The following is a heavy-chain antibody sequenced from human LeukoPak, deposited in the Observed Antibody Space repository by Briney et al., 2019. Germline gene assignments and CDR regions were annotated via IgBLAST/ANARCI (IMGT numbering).Heavy chain of an antibody. CDR1: GRTFSSYA. V-gene: IGHV1-69*13. CDR2: IIPIFGTA. D-gene: IGHD4-17*01. Sequence: PSVKVSCKASGRTFSSYAISWVRQAPGQGLEWIGGIIPIFGTANYAQKFQGRVTITADESTSTAYMELSSLRSEDTAVYYCARVVLAPTADYFDYWGQGTLVTVSS. J-gene: IGHJ4*02. CDR3: ARVVLAPTADYFDY.